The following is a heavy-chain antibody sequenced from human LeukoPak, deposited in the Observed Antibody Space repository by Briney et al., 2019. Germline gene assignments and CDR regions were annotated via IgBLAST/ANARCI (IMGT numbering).Heavy chain of an antibody. CDR2: INHSGST. CDR3: GGGRSYYDSSGYPVN. V-gene: IGHV4-34*01. D-gene: IGHD3-22*01. J-gene: IGHJ4*02. CDR1: GGSFSGYY. Sequence: SETLSLTCAVYGGSFSGYYWSWIRQPPGKGLEWIGEINHSGSTNYNPSLKSRGTISVDTSKSQFSLKLSSVTAADTAVYYCGGGRSYYDSSGYPVNWGQGTLSPSPQ.